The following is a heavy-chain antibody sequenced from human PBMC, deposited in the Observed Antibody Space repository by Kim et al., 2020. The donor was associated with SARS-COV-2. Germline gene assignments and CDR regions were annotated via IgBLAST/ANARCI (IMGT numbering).Heavy chain of an antibody. D-gene: IGHD6-6*01. CDR3: ARGSSIAARPGSVYYYYGMDV. Sequence: GGSLRLSCAASGFTFSSYEMNWVRQAPGKGLEWVSYISSSGSTIYYADSVKGRFTISRDNAKNSLYLQMNSLRAEDTAVYYCARGSSIAARPGSVYYYYGMDVWGQGTTVTVSS. CDR2: ISSSGSTI. V-gene: IGHV3-48*03. CDR1: GFTFSSYE. J-gene: IGHJ6*02.